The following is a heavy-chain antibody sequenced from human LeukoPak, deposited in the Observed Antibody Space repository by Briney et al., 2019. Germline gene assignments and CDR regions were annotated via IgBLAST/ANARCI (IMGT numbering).Heavy chain of an antibody. CDR1: GFTFSSYG. Sequence: GGSLRLSCAASGFTFSSYGMHWVRQAPGKGLEWVAVISYDGSNKYYADSVKGRFTISRDNSKNTLYLQMNSLRAEDTAVYYCARSYSGTNDYWGQGTLVTVSS. CDR2: ISYDGSNK. V-gene: IGHV3-30*03. CDR3: ARSYSGTNDY. D-gene: IGHD3-10*01. J-gene: IGHJ4*02.